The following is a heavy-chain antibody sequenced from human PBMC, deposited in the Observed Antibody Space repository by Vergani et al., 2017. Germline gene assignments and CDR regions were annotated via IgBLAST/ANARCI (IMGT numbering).Heavy chain of an antibody. D-gene: IGHD2-21*02. Sequence: EVQLLESGGGLVQPGGSLRLSCAASGFTFSSYAMSWVRQAPGKGLEWVSAISGSGGSTYYADSVKGRFTISRDNSKNTLYLQMNSLRAEDTAVYYCAKEWVTICGGDCYYDYWDQGTLVTVSS. CDR1: GFTFSSYA. V-gene: IGHV3-23*01. CDR2: ISGSGGST. CDR3: AKEWVTICGGDCYYDY. J-gene: IGHJ4*02.